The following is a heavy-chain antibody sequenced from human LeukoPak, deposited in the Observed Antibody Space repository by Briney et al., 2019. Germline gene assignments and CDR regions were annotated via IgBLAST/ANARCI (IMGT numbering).Heavy chain of an antibody. CDR2: ISWNSGSI. CDR1: GFTFDDYA. CDR3: AKGVGATFDAFDI. D-gene: IGHD1-26*01. V-gene: IGHV3-9*01. J-gene: IGHJ3*02. Sequence: RLSCAASGFTFDDYAMHWVRQAPGKGLEWVSGISWNSGSIGYADSVKGRFTISRDNAKNSLYLQMNSLRAEDTALYYCAKGVGATFDAFDIWGQGTMVTVSS.